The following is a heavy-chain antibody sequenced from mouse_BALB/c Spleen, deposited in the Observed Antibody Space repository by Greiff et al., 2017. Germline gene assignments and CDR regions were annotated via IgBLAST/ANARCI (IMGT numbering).Heavy chain of an antibody. J-gene: IGHJ3*01. CDR3: ARGYDGYYVPFAY. CDR1: GFNIKDTY. V-gene: IGHV14-3*02. Sequence: VHVKQSGAELVKPGASVKLSCTASGFNIKDTYMHWVKQRPEQGLEWIGRIDPANGNTKYDPKFQGKATITADTSSNTAYLQLSSLTSEDTAVYYCARGYDGYYVPFAYWGQGTLVTVSA. CDR2: IDPANGNT. D-gene: IGHD2-3*01.